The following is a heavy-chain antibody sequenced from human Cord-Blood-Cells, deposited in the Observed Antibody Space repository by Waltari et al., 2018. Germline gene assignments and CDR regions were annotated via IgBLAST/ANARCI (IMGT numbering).Heavy chain of an antibody. J-gene: IGHJ4*02. CDR3: ARVPTGKYDY. Sequence: VQLVEAGGGVVQHGRSLRRSGAASGLCFSRYAMLWVRQAPGTGLEWVAVISYDGSNKYYADAVKGRFTISRDNSKNTLYLQMNSLRAEDTAVYYCARVPTGKYDYWGQGTLVTVSS. V-gene: IGHV3-30-3*01. D-gene: IGHD1-1*01. CDR1: GLCFSRYA. CDR2: ISYDGSNK.